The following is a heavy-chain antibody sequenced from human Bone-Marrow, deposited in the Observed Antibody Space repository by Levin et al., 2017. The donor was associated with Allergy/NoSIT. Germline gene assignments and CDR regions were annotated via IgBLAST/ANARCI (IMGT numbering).Heavy chain of an antibody. V-gene: IGHV3-23*01. J-gene: IGHJ6*02. D-gene: IGHD3-9*01. CDR1: GFTFSNYA. Sequence: GGSLRLSCAGSGFTFSNYAMSWVRQAPGKGLEWVSTISGSGGTTYYADSVKGRFTISRDNSKNTLDLQMNSLRAEDTAVYYCAKGSDDMLTQYYYYGMDVWGQGTTVTVS. CDR2: ISGSGGTT. CDR3: AKGSDDMLTQYYYYGMDV.